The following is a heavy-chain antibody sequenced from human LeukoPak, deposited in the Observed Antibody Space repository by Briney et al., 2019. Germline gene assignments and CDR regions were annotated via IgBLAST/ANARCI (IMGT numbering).Heavy chain of an antibody. J-gene: IGHJ3*02. CDR1: GYTFTGYY. D-gene: IGHD2-15*01. Sequence: ASVKVSCKASGYTFTGYYMHWVRQAPGQGLEWMGWINPNSGGTNYAQKFQGRVTMTRDTSISTACMELSRLRSDDTAVYYCAREGSGDDAFDIWGQGTMVTVSS. CDR3: AREGSGDDAFDI. CDR2: INPNSGGT. V-gene: IGHV1-2*02.